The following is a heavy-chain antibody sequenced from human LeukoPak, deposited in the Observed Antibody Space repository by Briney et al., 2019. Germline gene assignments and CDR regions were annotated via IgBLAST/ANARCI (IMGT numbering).Heavy chain of an antibody. CDR2: VSSTSSHI. CDR3: ARAWGSYRYYFDY. Sequence: GGSLRLSCAASGFTVSSNYMSWVRQAPGKGLEWVSSVSSTSSHIYYADSVKGRFTISRDNAKNSLYLQMNSLRVEDTALYYCARAWGSYRYYFDYWGQGTLVTVSS. J-gene: IGHJ4*02. D-gene: IGHD3-16*02. CDR1: GFTVSSNY. V-gene: IGHV3-21*06.